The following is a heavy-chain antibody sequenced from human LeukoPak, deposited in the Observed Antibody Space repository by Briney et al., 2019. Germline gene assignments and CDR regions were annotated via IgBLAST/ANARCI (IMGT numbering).Heavy chain of an antibody. V-gene: IGHV4-59*01. CDR1: GGSISSYY. Sequence: SETLSLTCTVSGGSISSYYWSWIRQPPGKGLEWNGYIYYSGSTNYNPSPKSRVTISVDTSKNQFSLKLSSVTAADTAVYYCARVGLRYFDLYYFDYWGQGTLVTVSS. J-gene: IGHJ4*02. CDR2: IYYSGST. D-gene: IGHD3-9*01. CDR3: ARVGLRYFDLYYFDY.